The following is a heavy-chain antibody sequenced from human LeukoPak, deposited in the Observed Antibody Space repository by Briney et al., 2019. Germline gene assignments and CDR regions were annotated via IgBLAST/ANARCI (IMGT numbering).Heavy chain of an antibody. D-gene: IGHD2-2*02. CDR2: ISGSGGST. CDR3: ARGSCSSTTCYKGIYYMDV. J-gene: IGHJ6*03. CDR1: EFTFSRYA. V-gene: IGHV3-21*01. Sequence: GGSLRLSCAGSEFTFSRYAMNWVRQAPGKGLEWVSAISGSGGSTYYADSVKGRFTISRDNAKNSLYLQMNSLRPEDTAVYFCARGSCSSTTCYKGIYYMDVWGRGTTVTVSS.